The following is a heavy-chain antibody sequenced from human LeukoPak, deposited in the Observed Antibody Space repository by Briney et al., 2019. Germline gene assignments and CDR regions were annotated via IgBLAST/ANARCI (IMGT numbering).Heavy chain of an antibody. D-gene: IGHD1-7*01. CDR2: IIPIFGIA. Sequence: GSSVKVSCKASGGTFSSYAISWVRQAPGQGLEWMGRIIPIFGIANYAQKFQGRVTITADKSTSTAYMELSSPRSEDTAVYYCARGLELRPYYYGMDVWGQGTTVTVSS. V-gene: IGHV1-69*04. J-gene: IGHJ6*02. CDR1: GGTFSSYA. CDR3: ARGLELRPYYYGMDV.